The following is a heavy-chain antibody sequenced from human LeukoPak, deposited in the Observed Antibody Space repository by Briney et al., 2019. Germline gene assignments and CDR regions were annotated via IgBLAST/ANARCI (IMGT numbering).Heavy chain of an antibody. J-gene: IGHJ3*02. D-gene: IGHD1-26*01. CDR3: ARGGTLRVVGATNGAFDI. Sequence: SETLSLTCTVSGGSISSYYWSWIRQPPGKGLEWIGYIYYSGSTNYNPSLKSRVTISVDTSKNQFSLKLSSVTAADTAVYYCARGGTLRVVGATNGAFDIWGQGTMVTVSS. CDR1: GGSISSYY. V-gene: IGHV4-59*01. CDR2: IYYSGST.